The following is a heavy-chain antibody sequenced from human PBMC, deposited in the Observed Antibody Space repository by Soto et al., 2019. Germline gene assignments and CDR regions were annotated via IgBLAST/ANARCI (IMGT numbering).Heavy chain of an antibody. J-gene: IGHJ6*02. CDR3: ARYRVYDPNDYYSVGMDA. Sequence: GGSLRLSCISSGFTFRTYTMNWVRQAPGKGLEWVSGIRGFSPYTFYAESVKGRFTISRDNAKNSLDLQMDSLRAEDTAVYYCARYRVYDPNDYYSVGMDAWGQGATVTVS. V-gene: IGHV3-21*01. D-gene: IGHD6-6*01. CDR2: IRGFSPYT. CDR1: GFTFRTYT.